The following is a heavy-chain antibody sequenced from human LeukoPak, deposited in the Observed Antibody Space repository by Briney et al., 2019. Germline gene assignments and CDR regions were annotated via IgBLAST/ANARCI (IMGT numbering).Heavy chain of an antibody. Sequence: SETLSLTCTVFGGSITNYYWTWIRQPAGKGLEWIGRIYSSGNTNYNPSLESRVTMSVDTSKNQFSLKLTSMTAADTAVYYCARDIAWTSRARDQYYYMDVWGKGTTVTVSS. CDR1: GGSITNYY. D-gene: IGHD2-15*01. J-gene: IGHJ6*03. CDR2: IYSSGNT. CDR3: ARDIAWTSRARDQYYYMDV. V-gene: IGHV4-4*07.